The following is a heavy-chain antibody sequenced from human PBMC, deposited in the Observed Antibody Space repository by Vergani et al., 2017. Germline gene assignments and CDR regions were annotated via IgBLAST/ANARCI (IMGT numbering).Heavy chain of an antibody. J-gene: IGHJ4*02. Sequence: QVQLQQWGAGVVKPSGTLSLTCAVFGESFSSYYWSWIRQPPGKGLEWIGYIYYSGSTNYNPSLKSRVTISVDTSKNQFSLKLSSVTAADTAVYYCAKYPARGAAAVHWGQGTLVTVSS. CDR3: AKYPARGAAAVH. CDR2: IYYSGST. V-gene: IGHV4-59*01. D-gene: IGHD6-13*01. CDR1: GESFSSYY.